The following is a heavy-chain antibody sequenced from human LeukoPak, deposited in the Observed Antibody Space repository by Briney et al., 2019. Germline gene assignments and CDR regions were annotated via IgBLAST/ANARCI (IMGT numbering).Heavy chain of an antibody. J-gene: IGHJ4*02. D-gene: IGHD1-26*01. CDR1: GFTFTNAW. CDR3: ARGGPFQWELLVY. CDR2: IKSKTDGGTT. Sequence: PGGSLRLSCASSGFTFTNAWMSWVRQAPGKGLEWVGRIKSKTDGGTTDYAAPVKGRFTISRDNPKNTLYLQMGSLRAEDMAVYYCARGGPFQWELLVYWGQGALVTVSS. V-gene: IGHV3-15*01.